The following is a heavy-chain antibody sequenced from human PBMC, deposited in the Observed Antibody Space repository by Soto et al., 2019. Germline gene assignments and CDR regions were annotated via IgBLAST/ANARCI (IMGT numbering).Heavy chain of an antibody. CDR3: ASDNYDFWSGEYYYYYGMDV. Sequence: ASVKVSCKASGYTFTSYGISWVRQAPGQGFEWMGWISAYNGNTNYAQKLQGRVTMTTDTSTSTAYMELRSLRSDDTVVYYCASDNYDFWSGEYYYYYGMDVWGQGTTVTVSS. D-gene: IGHD3-3*01. CDR2: ISAYNGNT. J-gene: IGHJ6*02. CDR1: GYTFTSYG. V-gene: IGHV1-18*01.